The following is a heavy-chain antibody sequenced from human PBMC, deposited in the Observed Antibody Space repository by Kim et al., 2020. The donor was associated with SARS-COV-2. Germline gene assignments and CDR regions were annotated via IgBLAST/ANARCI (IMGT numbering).Heavy chain of an antibody. V-gene: IGHV3-74*01. CDR2: DGSST. J-gene: IGHJ4*02. D-gene: IGHD6-6*01. CDR3: ASSVFDY. Sequence: DGSSTRSAAHVEGRFTISRDNAKNTLYLQMNSLRAEDTAVYYCASSVFDYWGQGTLVTVSS.